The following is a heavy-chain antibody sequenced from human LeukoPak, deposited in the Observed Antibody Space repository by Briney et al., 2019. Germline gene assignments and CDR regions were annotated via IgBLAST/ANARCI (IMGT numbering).Heavy chain of an antibody. CDR1: GFTFDNYA. V-gene: IGHV3-23*01. J-gene: IGHJ4*02. Sequence: PGGSLRLSCAASGFTFDNYAMNWVRQAPGKGLEWVSTISGNGVSTYYANSVKGRFTISRDNSKNTLWLQMNSLRAEDTALYYCAKPQYDSSWYYFDYWGQGTLVTVSS. D-gene: IGHD6-13*01. CDR2: ISGNGVST. CDR3: AKPQYDSSWYYFDY.